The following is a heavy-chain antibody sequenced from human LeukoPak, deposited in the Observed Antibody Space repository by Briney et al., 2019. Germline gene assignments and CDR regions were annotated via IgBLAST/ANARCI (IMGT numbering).Heavy chain of an antibody. CDR2: ISNTDNFI. J-gene: IGHJ4*02. V-gene: IGHV3-21*01. Sequence: GGSLRLSCAASGFMFSSYSMNWVRRAPGKGLEWVSSISNTDNFINYAASVKGRFTTSRDNAKNSLYLQMNSLRAEDTAVYYCARGSTYYDSSGQVPFDYWGQGTLVTVSS. CDR1: GFMFSSYS. D-gene: IGHD3-22*01. CDR3: ARGSTYYDSSGQVPFDY.